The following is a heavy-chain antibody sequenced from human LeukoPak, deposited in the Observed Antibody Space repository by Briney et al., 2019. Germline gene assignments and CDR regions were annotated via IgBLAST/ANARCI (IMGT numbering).Heavy chain of an antibody. D-gene: IGHD6-19*01. V-gene: IGHV4-4*07. J-gene: IGHJ3*02. Sequence: PSETLSLTCTASGGSISSYYWSWIRQPAGKGLEWIGRIYTSGSTNYNPSLKSRVTMSVDTSKNQFSLKLSSVTAADTAVYYCARGPVHGYSSGWSAFDIWGQGTMVTVSS. CDR2: IYTSGST. CDR1: GGSISSYY. CDR3: ARGPVHGYSSGWSAFDI.